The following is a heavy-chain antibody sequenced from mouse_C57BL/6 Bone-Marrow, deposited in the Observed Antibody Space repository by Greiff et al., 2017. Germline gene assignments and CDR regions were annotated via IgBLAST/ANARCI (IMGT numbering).Heavy chain of an antibody. CDR3: TRIAY. J-gene: IGHJ3*01. V-gene: IGHV14-4*01. CDR2: IDPENGDT. CDR1: GFNIKDDY. Sequence: DVKLVESGAELVRPGASVKLSCTASGFNIKDDYMHWVKQRPEQGLEWIGWIDPENGDTEYASKFQGKATITVDTSSNTAYLQLSSLTSEDTAVYYGTRIAYWGQGTLVTVSA.